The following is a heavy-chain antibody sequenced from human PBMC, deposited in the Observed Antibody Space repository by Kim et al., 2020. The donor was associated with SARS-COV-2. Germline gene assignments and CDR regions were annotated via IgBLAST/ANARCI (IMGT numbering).Heavy chain of an antibody. CDR3: ARGMFSSGFGV. D-gene: IGHD3-22*01. Sequence: GGSLRLSCAASGFSVSNYWINWVRHAPGKGLVWVSRISSDGRYTHYADSVKGRFTLSRDNAENTLFLQMNSLRAEDTAVYYCARGMFSSGFGVWGQGTTVTVSS. CDR2: ISSDGRYT. J-gene: IGHJ6*02. V-gene: IGHV3-74*01. CDR1: GFSVSNYW.